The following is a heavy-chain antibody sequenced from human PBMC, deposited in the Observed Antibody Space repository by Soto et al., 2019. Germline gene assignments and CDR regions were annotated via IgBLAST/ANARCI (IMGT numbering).Heavy chain of an antibody. D-gene: IGHD2-2*01. Sequence: ASVKVSCKASGYTFTSYAMHWVRQAPGQRLEWMGWINAGNGNTKYSQKFQGRVTITRDTSASTAYMELSSLRSEDTAVYYCASSVIRYCSSTSCPYAFDIWGQGTMVTVSS. CDR2: INAGNGNT. J-gene: IGHJ3*02. CDR3: ASSVIRYCSSTSCPYAFDI. CDR1: GYTFTSYA. V-gene: IGHV1-3*01.